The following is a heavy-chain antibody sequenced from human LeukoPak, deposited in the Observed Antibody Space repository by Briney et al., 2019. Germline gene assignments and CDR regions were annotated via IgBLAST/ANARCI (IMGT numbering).Heavy chain of an antibody. CDR1: GGSISSSTYY. V-gene: IGHV4-39*07. D-gene: IGHD4-11*01. CDR2: IYYSGST. CDR3: ARASNFGSTFYYYLDV. J-gene: IGHJ6*03. Sequence: PSETLSLTCTVSGGSISSSTYYWGWIRQPPGKGLEWIGNIYYSGSTYYNPSLNSRLTISVDTSKNQFSLKLSSVTAADTAVYYCARASNFGSTFYYYLDVWGKGTTVTVSS.